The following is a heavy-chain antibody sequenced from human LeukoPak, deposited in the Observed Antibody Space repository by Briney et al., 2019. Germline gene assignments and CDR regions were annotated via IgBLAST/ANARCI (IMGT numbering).Heavy chain of an antibody. V-gene: IGHV4-59*08. J-gene: IGHJ6*03. CDR2: IYYSGST. CDR3: ARHGRQGYCSSTSCQRNYYYYYMDV. CDR1: GGSISGFH. D-gene: IGHD2-2*01. Sequence: PSETLSLTCTVSGGSISGFHWSWIRQPPGKGLEWIGYIYYSGSTNYNPSLKSRVTISVDTSKNQFSLKLSSVTAADTAVYYCARHGRQGYCSSTSCQRNYYYYYMDVWGKGTTVTISS.